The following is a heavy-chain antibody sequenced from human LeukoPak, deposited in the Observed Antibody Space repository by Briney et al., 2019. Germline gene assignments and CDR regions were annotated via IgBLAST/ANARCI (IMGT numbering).Heavy chain of an antibody. D-gene: IGHD6-19*01. CDR2: IIPIFGTA. V-gene: IGHV1-69*13. Sequence: SVKVSCKASGGTFSSHAISWVRQAPGQGLEWMGGIIPIFGTANYAQKFQGRVTITADESTSTAYMELSSLKSEDTAVYYCARARSSGWYILDYWGQGTLVTVSS. CDR1: GGTFSSHA. CDR3: ARARSSGWYILDY. J-gene: IGHJ4*02.